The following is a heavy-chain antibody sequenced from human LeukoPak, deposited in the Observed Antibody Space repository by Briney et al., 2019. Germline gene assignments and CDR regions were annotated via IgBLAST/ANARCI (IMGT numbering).Heavy chain of an antibody. J-gene: IGHJ6*02. Sequence: ASVKVSCKASGYTFTGYYMHWVRQAPGQGLEWMGWINPNSGNTGYAQKFQGRVTMTRNTSISTAYMELSSLRSEDTAVYYCATPSGYDKEIYYYYGMDVWGQGTTVTVSS. CDR1: GYTFTGYY. CDR2: INPNSGNT. D-gene: IGHD5-12*01. CDR3: ATPSGYDKEIYYYYGMDV. V-gene: IGHV1-8*02.